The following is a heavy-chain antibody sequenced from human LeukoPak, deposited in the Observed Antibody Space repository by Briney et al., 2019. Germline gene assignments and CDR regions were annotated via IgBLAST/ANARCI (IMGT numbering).Heavy chain of an antibody. V-gene: IGHV4-30-4*08. CDR1: GGSISSGDYY. CDR2: IYYSGST. Sequence: SETLSLACTVSGGSISSGDYYWSWIRQPPGKGLEWIGYIYYSGSTYYNPSLKSRVTISVDTSKNQFSLKLSSVTAADTAVYYCARAETYQLLSDAFDIWGQGTMVTVSS. J-gene: IGHJ3*02. D-gene: IGHD2-2*01. CDR3: ARAETYQLLSDAFDI.